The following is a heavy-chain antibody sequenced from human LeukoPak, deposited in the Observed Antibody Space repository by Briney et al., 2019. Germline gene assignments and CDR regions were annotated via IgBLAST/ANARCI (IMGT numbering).Heavy chain of an antibody. CDR2: IKQDGSEK. V-gene: IGHV3-7*03. J-gene: IGHJ4*02. CDR1: GFTFSSYW. Sequence: GGSLRLSCAASGFTFSSYWMSWVRQAPGKGLEWVANIKQDGSEKYYVDSVKGRFTISRDNAKNSLYLQMNSLRAEDTAVYYCARDYELGTPGSAYEFFDYWGQGTLVTVSS. CDR3: ARDYELGTPGSAYEFFDY. D-gene: IGHD3-10*01.